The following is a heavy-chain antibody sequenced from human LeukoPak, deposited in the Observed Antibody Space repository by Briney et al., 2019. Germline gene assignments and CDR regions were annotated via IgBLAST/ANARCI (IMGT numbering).Heavy chain of an antibody. J-gene: IGHJ4*02. D-gene: IGHD5-24*01. CDR2: IYSGGST. Sequence: QSGGSLRLSCAASGFTVSSNYMSWVRLAPGKGLEWVSVIYSGGSTYYADSVKGRFTISRDNSKNTLYLQMNSLRAEDTAVYYCAREAEATIGPYFDYWGQGTLVTVSS. CDR1: GFTVSSNY. CDR3: AREAEATIGPYFDY. V-gene: IGHV3-53*01.